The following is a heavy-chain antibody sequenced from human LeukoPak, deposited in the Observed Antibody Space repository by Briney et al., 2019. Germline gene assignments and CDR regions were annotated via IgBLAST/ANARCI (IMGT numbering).Heavy chain of an antibody. Sequence: SETLSLTCTVSGGSITGGSYYWSWIRQPSGKGLEWIGEINHSGSTNYNPSLKSRVTISVDTSKNQFSLKLSSVTAADTAVYYCASSPGYYYGSGSYYNVRFDYWGQGTLVTVSS. D-gene: IGHD3-10*01. CDR2: INHSGST. CDR1: GGSITGGSYY. V-gene: IGHV4-34*01. J-gene: IGHJ4*02. CDR3: ASSPGYYYGSGSYYNVRFDY.